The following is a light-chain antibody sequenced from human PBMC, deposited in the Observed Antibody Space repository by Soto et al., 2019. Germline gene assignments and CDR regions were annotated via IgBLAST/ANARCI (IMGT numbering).Light chain of an antibody. Sequence: PGARATLSCRASQSVSSYLAWYQQNPGQPPRLLIYDASNRATGIPARFSGSRSGTDFTLTISSLEPEDFAVYYCQQRSNGPSITFGQGTRLEIK. CDR1: QSVSSY. J-gene: IGKJ5*01. V-gene: IGKV3-11*01. CDR3: QQRSNGPSIT. CDR2: DAS.